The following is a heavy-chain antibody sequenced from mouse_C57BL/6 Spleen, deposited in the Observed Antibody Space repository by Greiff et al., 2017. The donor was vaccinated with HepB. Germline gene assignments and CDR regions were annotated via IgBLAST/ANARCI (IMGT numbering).Heavy chain of an antibody. J-gene: IGHJ2*01. CDR3: ARVGFNWDYFDY. D-gene: IGHD4-1*01. V-gene: IGHV3-6*01. CDR2: ISYDGSN. Sequence: EVKLMESGPGLVKPSQSLSLTCSVTGYSITSGYYWNWIRQFPGNKLEWMGYISYDGSNNYNPSLKNRISITRDTSKNQFFLKLNSVTTEDTATYYCARVGFNWDYFDYWGQGTTLTVSS. CDR1: GYSITSGYY.